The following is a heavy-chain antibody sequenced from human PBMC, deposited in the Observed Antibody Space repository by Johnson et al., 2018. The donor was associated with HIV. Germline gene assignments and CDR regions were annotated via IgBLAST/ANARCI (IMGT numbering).Heavy chain of an antibody. CDR1: GFTFSSYA. J-gene: IGHJ3*02. CDR3: AKSPGKDHGGNSGAFYI. CDR2: IGFDGTKS. D-gene: IGHD4-23*01. Sequence: QMLLVESGGGVVQPGRSLRLSCAASGFTFSSYAMHWVRQAPGKGLEWVAFIGFDGTKSYYADSLKGRFTISRDNSKNTLYLQMNSLRAEDTAVYYCAKSPGKDHGGNSGAFYIWGQGTMVTVSS. V-gene: IGHV3-30*18.